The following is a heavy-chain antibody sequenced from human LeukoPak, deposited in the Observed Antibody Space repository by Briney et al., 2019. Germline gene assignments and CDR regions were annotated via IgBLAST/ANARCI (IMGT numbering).Heavy chain of an antibody. J-gene: IGHJ3*02. V-gene: IGHV3-21*01. CDR3: SRDLDCTVTACYGGDDGFDI. D-gene: IGHD2-21*01. CDR2: ISSRSLYI. CDR1: GFDFNIYS. Sequence: PGGSLRLSCAASGFDFNIYSMNWVRQAPGKGLEWVASISSRSLYIYYPDSLRGRFTIYRDNAEKSLYLQMNDLRAEDAAVYYCSRDLDCTVTACYGGDDGFDIWGHGTMVTVSS.